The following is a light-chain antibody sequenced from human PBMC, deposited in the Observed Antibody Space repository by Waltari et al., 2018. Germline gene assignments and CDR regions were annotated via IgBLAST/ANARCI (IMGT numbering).Light chain of an antibody. CDR3: QHYVRLPVT. Sequence: ENVLTQSPGTLSLSPGERATLSCRASQSVSRTLAWYQQKPGQAPRLLIYGASIRATGIPDRFGGSGSGTDFSLTISRLEPEDFAVYYCQHYVRLPVTFGQGTKVEIK. CDR2: GAS. V-gene: IGKV3-20*01. CDR1: QSVSRT. J-gene: IGKJ1*01.